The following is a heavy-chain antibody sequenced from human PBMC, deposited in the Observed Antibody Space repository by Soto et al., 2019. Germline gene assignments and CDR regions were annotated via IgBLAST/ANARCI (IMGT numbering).Heavy chain of an antibody. Sequence: EVHLLESGGDLVQPGGSLRLSCAASGFSFTAYIMRWFRQAPGQGLEWVSAISVSGDKTYYADSVKGRFTISRDDAKNTLYLQLNSLRVDDTAIYYCAKGGWLDDCGQGTLVTVSS. D-gene: IGHD5-12*01. CDR1: GFSFTAYI. CDR2: ISVSGDKT. CDR3: AKGGWLDD. J-gene: IGHJ4*02. V-gene: IGHV3-23*01.